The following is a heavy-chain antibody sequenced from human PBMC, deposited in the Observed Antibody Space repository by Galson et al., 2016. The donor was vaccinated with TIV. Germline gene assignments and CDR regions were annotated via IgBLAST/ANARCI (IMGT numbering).Heavy chain of an antibody. V-gene: IGHV5-51*03. CDR3: ARGGHYSSGFQVADAVEV. D-gene: IGHD3-22*01. Sequence: QSGAEVKKPGESLKISCKGSGYSFTNYWIAWVRQMPGKGLQWMGIIYPGDSDTRYSPSFQGQVIISADKSITTAYLQWSTLKASDTAMYYCARGGHYSSGFQVADAVEVWGQGTRVTVSS. CDR2: IYPGDSDT. J-gene: IGHJ3*01. CDR1: GYSFTNYW.